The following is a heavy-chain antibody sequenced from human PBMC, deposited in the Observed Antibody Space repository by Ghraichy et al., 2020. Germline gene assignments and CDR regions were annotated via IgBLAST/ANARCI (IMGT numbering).Heavy chain of an antibody. V-gene: IGHV4-59*08. CDR2: IYYSGST. J-gene: IGHJ5*02. Sequence: SETLSLTCTVSGGSISSYYWSWIRQPPGKGLERIGYIYYSGSTNYNPSLKSRVTISVDTSKNQFSLKLSSVTAADTAVYYCARLYTTGNWFDPWGQGTLVTVSS. CDR1: GGSISSYY. D-gene: IGHD2-2*02. CDR3: ARLYTTGNWFDP.